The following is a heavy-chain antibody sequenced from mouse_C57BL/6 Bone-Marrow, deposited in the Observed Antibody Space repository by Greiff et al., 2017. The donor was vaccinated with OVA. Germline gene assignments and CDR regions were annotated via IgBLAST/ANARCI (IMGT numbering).Heavy chain of an antibody. Sequence: EVQVVESGPGLVKPSQSLSLTCSVTGYSITSGYYWNWIRQFPGNKLEWMGYISYDGSNNYNPSLKNRISITRDTSKNQFFLKLNSVTTEDTATYYGARDGIYYGNWGGDFDYWGQGTTLTVAS. J-gene: IGHJ2*01. CDR1: GYSITSGYY. CDR2: ISYDGSN. D-gene: IGHD2-1*01. CDR3: ARDGIYYGNWGGDFDY. V-gene: IGHV3-6*01.